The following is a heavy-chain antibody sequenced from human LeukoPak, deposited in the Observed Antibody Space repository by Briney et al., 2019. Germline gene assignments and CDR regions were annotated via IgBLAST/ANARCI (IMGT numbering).Heavy chain of an antibody. J-gene: IGHJ4*02. CDR3: ARGLYDYVWGSYRTLDY. Sequence: GGPLRLSCAASGFTFSSYAMHWVRQAPGKGLEWVAVISYDGSNKYYADSVKGRFTISRDNSKNTLYLQMNSLRAEDTAVYYCARGLYDYVWGSYRTLDYWGQGTLVTVSS. CDR1: GFTFSSYA. V-gene: IGHV3-30-3*01. D-gene: IGHD3-16*02. CDR2: ISYDGSNK.